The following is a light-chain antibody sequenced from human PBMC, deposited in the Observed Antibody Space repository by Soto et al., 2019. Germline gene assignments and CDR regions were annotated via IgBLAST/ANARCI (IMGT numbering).Light chain of an antibody. CDR1: QSIDNW. V-gene: IGKV1-5*01. Sequence: DIQMTQSPSPLSASIGDRVTITCRASQSIDNWLAWYQQKPGKAPHLLIYDASRFETGVPSRFSGSGSGTEFTLTISSLLADDFATYFCQHYNGYPYTFGPGTKLEIK. CDR2: DAS. J-gene: IGKJ2*01. CDR3: QHYNGYPYT.